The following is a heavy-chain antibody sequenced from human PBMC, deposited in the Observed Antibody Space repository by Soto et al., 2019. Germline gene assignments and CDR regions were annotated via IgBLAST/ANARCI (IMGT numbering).Heavy chain of an antibody. CDR3: ASRGGVRCYHCGLDA. CDR1: GHTLTTYY. D-gene: IGHD2-8*02. Sequence: QVQLVQSGPEVTKPGASVKVSCKTSGHTLTTYYVHWVRQAPGQGLEWMGMINPSADSTNYAQKFQGRVTMSGDTTTSTVYLELRSLRSEDTAVYYCASRGGVRCYHCGLDAWGQGTTVTVSS. V-gene: IGHV1-46*01. CDR2: INPSADST. J-gene: IGHJ6*02.